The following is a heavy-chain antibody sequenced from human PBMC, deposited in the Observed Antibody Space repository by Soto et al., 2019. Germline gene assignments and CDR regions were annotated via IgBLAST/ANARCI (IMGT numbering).Heavy chain of an antibody. CDR3: ARDLGGWSDY. D-gene: IGHD2-15*01. V-gene: IGHV1-3*04. CDR1: GYAFSSCA. J-gene: IGHJ4*02. CDR2: INIGSGST. Sequence: GASVKFSCKASGYAFSSCAMHWVRQAPGQMLEWMVWINIGSGSTEXXXNFQDRIXXIRDTSASTAXMELSXRRSEDTAVYYCARDLGGWSDYWAQGTLVTVSS.